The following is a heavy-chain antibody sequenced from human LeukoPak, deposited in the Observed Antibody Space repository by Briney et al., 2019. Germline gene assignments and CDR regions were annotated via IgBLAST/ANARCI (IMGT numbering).Heavy chain of an antibody. CDR1: GYSISSGYY. V-gene: IGHV4-38-2*02. D-gene: IGHD3-22*01. Sequence: PSETLSLTCTVSGYSISSGYYWGWIRQPPGKGLEWIGRIYTSGSTNYNPSLKSRVTMSVDTSKNQFSLKLSSVTAADTAVYYCTRGGYYYDSSGYLLWGQGTLVTVSS. CDR3: TRGGYYYDSSGYLL. J-gene: IGHJ4*02. CDR2: IYTSGST.